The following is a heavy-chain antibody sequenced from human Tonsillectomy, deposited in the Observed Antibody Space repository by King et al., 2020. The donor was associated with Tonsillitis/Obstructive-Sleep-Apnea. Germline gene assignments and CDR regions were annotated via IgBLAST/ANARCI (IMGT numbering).Heavy chain of an antibody. D-gene: IGHD3-3*01. Sequence: TLKESGPTLVKPTQTLTLTCTFSGFSLTTGGVGVDWIRQPPGQALEWLALIYWDGDKRYSPSLKSRLTITKDTSKNQVVLTMTNMDPVDTATYYCARGTYDSDAFDIWGQGTMVTVSS. CDR1: GFSLTTGGVG. V-gene: IGHV2-5*02. CDR2: IYWDGDK. CDR3: ARGTYDSDAFDI. J-gene: IGHJ3*02.